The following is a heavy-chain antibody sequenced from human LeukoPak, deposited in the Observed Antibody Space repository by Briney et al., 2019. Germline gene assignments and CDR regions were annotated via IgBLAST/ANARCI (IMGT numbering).Heavy chain of an antibody. D-gene: IGHD3-10*01. V-gene: IGHV3-49*04. CDR1: GFTFGDYA. J-gene: IGHJ4*02. CDR2: IRSKAYGGTT. Sequence: PGRSLRLSCTASGFTFGDYAMSWVRRAPEKGLEWVGLIRSKAYGGTTEYAASVKGRFTVSRDDSKSIAYLQMNSLKTEDTAVYYCSRLYNGYFDYWGQGTLVTVSS. CDR3: SRLYNGYFDY.